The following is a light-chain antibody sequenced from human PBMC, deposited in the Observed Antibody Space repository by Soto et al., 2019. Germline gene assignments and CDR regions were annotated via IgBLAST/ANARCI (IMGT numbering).Light chain of an antibody. Sequence: QSVLTQPASVSGSPGQSITISCTGTSSDVGGYKYVSWYQQHPGKAPKLMIYDVSNRPSGVSNRFSGSKSGNTASLTISGLQAEDEADYYCSSYTSSSTLYVVFGGGTQLTVL. CDR1: SSDVGGYKY. CDR3: SSYTSSSTLYVV. V-gene: IGLV2-14*01. J-gene: IGLJ2*01. CDR2: DVS.